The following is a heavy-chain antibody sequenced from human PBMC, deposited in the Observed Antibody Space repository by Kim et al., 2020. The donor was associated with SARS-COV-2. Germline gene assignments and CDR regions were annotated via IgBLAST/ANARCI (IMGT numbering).Heavy chain of an antibody. D-gene: IGHD3-10*01. Sequence: SVKVSCKASGYTFSGYSINWVRQAPGQGLEWMGRIIPILGGTNYAQKFQGRVTITADTSTSTAYMELSSLRSEDTAVYYCARAGGEYYFGYGSSGSYY. CDR1: GYTFSGYS. V-gene: IGHV1-69*02. J-gene: IGHJ6*01. CDR2: IIPILGGT. CDR3: ARAGGEYYFGYGSSGSYY.